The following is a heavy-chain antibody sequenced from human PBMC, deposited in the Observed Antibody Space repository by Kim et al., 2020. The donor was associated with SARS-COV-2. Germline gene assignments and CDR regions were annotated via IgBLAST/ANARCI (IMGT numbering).Heavy chain of an antibody. J-gene: IGHJ3*02. D-gene: IGHD4-17*01. V-gene: IGHV1-46*01. Sequence: AQKFQGRVTKTRDTSKSTVYMELSSLRSEDTAVYYCAAIYGGNYLDAFDIWGQGTMVTVSS. CDR3: AAIYGGNYLDAFDI.